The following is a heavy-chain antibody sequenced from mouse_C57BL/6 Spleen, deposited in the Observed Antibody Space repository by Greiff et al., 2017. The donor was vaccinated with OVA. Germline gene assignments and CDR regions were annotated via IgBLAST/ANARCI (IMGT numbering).Heavy chain of an antibody. D-gene: IGHD1-1*01. J-gene: IGHJ4*01. V-gene: IGHV1-55*01. CDR2: IYPGSGST. CDR1: GYTFTSYW. Sequence: QVQLQQPGAELVKPGASVKMSCKASGYTFTSYWITWVKQRPGQGLEWIGDIYPGSGSTNYNEKFKSKATLTVDTSSSTAYMQLSSLTSEDSAVYYCARALNYYGQPEGYAVDYWGQGTSVTVSS. CDR3: ARALNYYGQPEGYAVDY.